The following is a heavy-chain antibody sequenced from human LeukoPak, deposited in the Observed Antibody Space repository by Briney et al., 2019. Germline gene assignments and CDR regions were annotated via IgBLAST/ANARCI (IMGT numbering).Heavy chain of an antibody. V-gene: IGHV4-30-4*08. D-gene: IGHD3-10*01. CDR2: IYYSGST. J-gene: IGHJ4*02. Sequence: PSETLSLTCTVSGGSISSGDYYWSWIRQPPGKGLEWIGYIYYSGSTYYNPSLKSRVTISVDTSKNQFSLKLSSVTAADTAVYYCASEKGSGSCSLFDYWGQGTLVTVSS. CDR3: ASEKGSGSCSLFDY. CDR1: GGSISSGDYY.